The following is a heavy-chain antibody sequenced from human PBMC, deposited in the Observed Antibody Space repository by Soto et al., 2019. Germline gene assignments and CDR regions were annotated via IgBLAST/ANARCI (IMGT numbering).Heavy chain of an antibody. CDR3: ATDQQQWLVPRFDP. Sequence: ASVKVSCKVSGYTLTELSMHWVRQAPGKGLEWMGGFDPEDGETIYAQKFQGRVTMTEDTSTDTAYMELSSLRSGDTAVYYCATDQQQWLVPRFDPWGQGTLVTVSS. CDR1: GYTLTELS. V-gene: IGHV1-24*01. J-gene: IGHJ5*02. CDR2: FDPEDGET. D-gene: IGHD6-19*01.